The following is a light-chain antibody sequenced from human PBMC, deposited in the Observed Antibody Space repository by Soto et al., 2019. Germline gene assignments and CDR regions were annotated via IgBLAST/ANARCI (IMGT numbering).Light chain of an antibody. V-gene: IGLV2-14*01. J-gene: IGLJ1*01. CDR1: TTDIGDYNW. CDR2: EVT. CDR3: LSYTASSTFV. Sequence: SVLTQPASVSGSPGQSITLSCTGTTTDIGDYNWVSWYQQYPGRAPKLIIYEVTNRPSGISERFSGSKSDNTASLTISGLQTEDEADYYCLSYTASSTFVFGTGNKVTVL.